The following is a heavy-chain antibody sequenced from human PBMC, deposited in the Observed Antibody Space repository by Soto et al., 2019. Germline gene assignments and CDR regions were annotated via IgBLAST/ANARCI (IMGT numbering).Heavy chain of an antibody. CDR3: TTDSRFLEWSSYYYGMDV. CDR2: IKSKTHGGTI. CDR1: GFTFSNAW. D-gene: IGHD3-3*01. J-gene: IGHJ6*02. V-gene: IGHV3-15*01. Sequence: GGSLRLSCAASGFTFSNAWMSWVRQAPGKGLEWVGRIKSKTHGGTIDFAAPVKGRFSISRDDSKNTPYLQMNSLKTEDTGLYYCTTDSRFLEWSSYYYGMDVWGQGTTVTVSS.